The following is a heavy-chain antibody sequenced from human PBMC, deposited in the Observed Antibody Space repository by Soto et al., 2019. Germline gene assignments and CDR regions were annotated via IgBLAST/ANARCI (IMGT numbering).Heavy chain of an antibody. J-gene: IGHJ4*02. D-gene: IGHD1-26*01. CDR2: ISGSGGST. V-gene: IGHV3-23*01. Sequence: GGSLRLSCAASGFTFSSYAMSWVRQAPGKGLEWVSAISGSGGSTYYADSVKGRFTISRDNSKNTLYLQMNSLRAEDTAVYYCAKDIVGAQTPHYFDYWGQGTLVTVSS. CDR3: AKDIVGAQTPHYFDY. CDR1: GFTFSSYA.